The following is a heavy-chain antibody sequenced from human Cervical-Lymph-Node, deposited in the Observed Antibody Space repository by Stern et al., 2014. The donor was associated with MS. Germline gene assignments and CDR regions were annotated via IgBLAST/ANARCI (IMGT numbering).Heavy chain of an antibody. J-gene: IGHJ4*02. V-gene: IGHV3-30*03. D-gene: IGHD2-8*01. CDR3: ARDYEDTSMLFDH. CDR1: GFTFSSYG. CDR2: ISYDGNHK. Sequence: VQLVESGGAVVQPGRSLRLSCAASGFTFSSYGMHWVRQAPGKVLEWVTVISYDGNHKYYAASVKGRFTISRDNSKNTLHLQMNSVTPDDTAIYYCARDYEDTSMLFDHWGQGTLVTVSS.